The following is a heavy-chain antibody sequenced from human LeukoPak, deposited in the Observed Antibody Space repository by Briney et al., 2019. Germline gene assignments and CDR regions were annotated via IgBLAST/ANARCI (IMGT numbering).Heavy chain of an antibody. Sequence: GGSLRLSCTASGLIFRNYAMTWVRQAPRKGLEWVSTISGDGTETFYADSVKGRFTISRDNSKNTHYLQMSSLGAEDTGIYYCAKGGHYSSFDYWGQGTLVTVSS. D-gene: IGHD4-11*01. J-gene: IGHJ4*02. CDR2: ISGDGTET. CDR1: GLIFRNYA. CDR3: AKGGHYSSFDY. V-gene: IGHV3-23*01.